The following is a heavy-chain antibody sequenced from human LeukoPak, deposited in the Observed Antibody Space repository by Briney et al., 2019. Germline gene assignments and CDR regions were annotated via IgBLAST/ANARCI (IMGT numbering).Heavy chain of an antibody. V-gene: IGHV3-23*01. CDR3: ARDSSIAAAGADY. CDR1: GFTFTTYP. CDR2: ISASGGGT. Sequence: GGSLRLSCAASGFTFTTYPMSWVRQAPGKGLEWVSAISASGGGTYYADSVKGRFTISRDNSKNTLYLQMNSLRAEDTAVYYCARDSSIAAAGADYWGQGTLVTVSS. D-gene: IGHD6-13*01. J-gene: IGHJ4*02.